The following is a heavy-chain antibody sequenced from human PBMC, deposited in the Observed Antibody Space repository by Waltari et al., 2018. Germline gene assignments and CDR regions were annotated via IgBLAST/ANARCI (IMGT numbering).Heavy chain of an antibody. J-gene: IGHJ4*02. CDR1: GYTFTGYY. V-gene: IGHV1-2*02. D-gene: IGHD3-16*02. Sequence: QVQLVQSGAEVKKPGASVKVSCKASGYTFTGYYMHLVRQAPGPGLEWMGWINPNSGGTNYAQKFQGRVTMTRDTSISTAYMELSRLRSDDTAVYYCARAPDDYVWGSYRFYFDYWGQGTLVTVSS. CDR2: INPNSGGT. CDR3: ARAPDDYVWGSYRFYFDY.